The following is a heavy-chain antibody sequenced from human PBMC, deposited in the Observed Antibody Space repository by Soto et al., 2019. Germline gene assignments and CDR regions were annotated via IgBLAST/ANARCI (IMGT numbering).Heavy chain of an antibody. D-gene: IGHD3-10*01. CDR3: TTVGRRWVRGVIISNWFDP. J-gene: IGHJ5*02. CDR2: IKSKTDGGTT. Sequence: PGGSLRLSCAASGFTFSNAWMNWVRQAPGKGLEWVGRIKSKTDGGTTDYAAPVKGRFTISRDDSKNTLYLQMNSLKTEDTAVYYCTTVGRRWVRGVIISNWFDPWGQGTLVTVSS. V-gene: IGHV3-15*07. CDR1: GFTFSNAW.